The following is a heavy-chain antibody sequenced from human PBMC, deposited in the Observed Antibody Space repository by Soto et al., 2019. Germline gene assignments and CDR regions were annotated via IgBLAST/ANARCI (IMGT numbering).Heavy chain of an antibody. CDR2: IIPIFGTA. Sequence: QVQLVQSGAEVKKPGSSVKVSCKASGGTFSSYSINWVRQAPGQGLEWMGEIIPIFGTANYAQKLQGRVTVTADESTSTAYMELSSLRSEDTAVYYCARDGGRNSGGIDYWGQGTLVTVSS. J-gene: IGHJ4*02. D-gene: IGHD1-26*01. CDR1: GGTFSSYS. CDR3: ARDGGRNSGGIDY. V-gene: IGHV1-69*01.